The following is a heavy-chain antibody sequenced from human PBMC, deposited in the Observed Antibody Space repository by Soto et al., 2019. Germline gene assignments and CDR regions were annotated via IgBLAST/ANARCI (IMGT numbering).Heavy chain of an antibody. CDR3: ARTYGSGDYFLPFEY. D-gene: IGHD3-10*01. CDR2: TSVYNGNI. J-gene: IGHJ4*02. Sequence: QVQLLQSGAEVKKPGASVKVSCKASGYMFNTYGITWVRQAPGQGLEGMGWTSVYNGNIDYAQKFEGRVTMTIDTSTSTAYMELKSLTSDDTAVYYCARTYGSGDYFLPFEYWGQGTPVSVSS. CDR1: GYMFNTYG. V-gene: IGHV1-18*01.